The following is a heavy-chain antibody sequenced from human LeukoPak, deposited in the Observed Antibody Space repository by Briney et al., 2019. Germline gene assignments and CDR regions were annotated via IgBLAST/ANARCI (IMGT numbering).Heavy chain of an antibody. J-gene: IGHJ5*02. CDR2: IYYSGST. CDR3: ASQSLSIAIDP. CDR1: GGSISSTSYY. V-gene: IGHV4-39*01. D-gene: IGHD2-21*01. Sequence: PSETLSLTCTVSGGSISSTSYYWGWIRQPPGKGLEWIGSIYYSGSTYYNTSLKRRVTISVDTSKNQFSLKLRSVTAADTAVYYCASQSLSIAIDPWGQGILVTVSS.